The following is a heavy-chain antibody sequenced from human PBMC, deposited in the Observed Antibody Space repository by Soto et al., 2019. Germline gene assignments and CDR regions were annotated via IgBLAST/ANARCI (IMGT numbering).Heavy chain of an antibody. CDR1: GGTFSSYA. CDR3: ARDPVSELRYYYYGMDV. J-gene: IGHJ6*02. CDR2: IIPIFGTA. Sequence: QVQLVQSGAEVKKPGSSVKVSCKASGGTFSSYAISWVRQAPGQGLEWMGGIIPIFGTANYAQKFQGRVTITADESTSTAYMELSSLRSEDTAVYYCARDPVSELRYYYYGMDVWGQGTTVTVSS. D-gene: IGHD1-26*01. V-gene: IGHV1-69*12.